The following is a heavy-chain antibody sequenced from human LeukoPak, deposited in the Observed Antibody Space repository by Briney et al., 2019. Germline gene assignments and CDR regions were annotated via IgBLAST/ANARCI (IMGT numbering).Heavy chain of an antibody. D-gene: IGHD3-22*01. CDR1: GGSISSGDYY. J-gene: IGHJ3*02. V-gene: IGHV4-30-4*01. CDR3: ARGEWSGSGYSDAFDI. Sequence: PSQTLSLTCTVSGGSISSGDYYWSWIRQPPGKGLEWIGYIYYSGSTYYNPSLKSRVTISVDTSKNQFSLKLSSVTAADTAVYYCARGEWSGSGYSDAFDIWGQGTMVTVSS. CDR2: IYYSGST.